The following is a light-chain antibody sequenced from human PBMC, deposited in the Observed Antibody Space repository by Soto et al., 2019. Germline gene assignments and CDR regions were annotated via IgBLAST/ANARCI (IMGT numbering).Light chain of an antibody. J-gene: IGKJ2*01. CDR3: QQYNTFSFT. CDR1: RAISDW. V-gene: IGKV1-5*03. Sequence: DIQMTQSPSTLSASLGDRVTITCRASRAISDWLAWYQQRPGKAPKLLIYRASRLESGVPSRFSGRGSGTEFTLTISGLQPDDFATYYCQQYNTFSFTFGQGTKREI. CDR2: RAS.